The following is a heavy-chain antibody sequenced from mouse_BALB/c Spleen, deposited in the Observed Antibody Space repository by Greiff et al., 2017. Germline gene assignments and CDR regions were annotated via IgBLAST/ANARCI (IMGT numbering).Heavy chain of an antibody. CDR2: INPSNGGT. J-gene: IGHJ4*01. CDR1: GYTFTSYY. D-gene: IGHD2-12*01. V-gene: IGHV1S81*02. CDR3: TRMSYYIYAMDY. Sequence: QVQLQQSGAELVKPGASVKLSCKASGYTFTSYYMYWVKQRPGQGLEWIGGINPSNGGTNFNEKFKSKATLTVDKSSSTAYMQLSSLTSEDSAVYYCTRMSYYIYAMDYWGQGTSVTVSS.